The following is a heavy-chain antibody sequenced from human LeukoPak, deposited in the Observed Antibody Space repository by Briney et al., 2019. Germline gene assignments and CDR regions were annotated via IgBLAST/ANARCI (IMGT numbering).Heavy chain of an antibody. J-gene: IGHJ5*02. CDR1: GGSINNYY. V-gene: IGHV4-59*01. CDR3: ARISAAAVEP. D-gene: IGHD6-13*01. Sequence: SETLSLTCTVSGGSINNYYWGWIRQPPGKGLDYIAYIHYSGSTNYNPSLKSRVTISVDTSKNQFSLRLTSVTAADTAVYYCARISAAAVEPWGQGTLVTVSS. CDR2: IHYSGST.